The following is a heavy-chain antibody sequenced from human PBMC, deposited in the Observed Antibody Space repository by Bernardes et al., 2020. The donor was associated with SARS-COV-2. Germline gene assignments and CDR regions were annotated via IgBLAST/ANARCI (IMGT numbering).Heavy chain of an antibody. CDR1: GFTVSSNF. Sequence: LRLSCAASGFTVSSNFMSWVRQAPGKGLEWVSVIDSGLSTYYADSVKGRFTISRDISKNTLYLQMNSLRAEDTAVYYCASRVHWGQGTLVTVSS. J-gene: IGHJ4*02. CDR3: ASRVH. CDR2: IDSGLST. V-gene: IGHV3-66*02.